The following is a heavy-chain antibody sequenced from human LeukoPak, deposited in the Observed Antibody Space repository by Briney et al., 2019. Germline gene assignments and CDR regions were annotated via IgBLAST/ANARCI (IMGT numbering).Heavy chain of an antibody. Sequence: SETLSLTCTVSGGSIISYSWSWIRQPPGKGLEWIGYIYYIGSTKYNPSLKSRVTISVDTPKNVLSLRLSSVTAADTAVYYCARHRAYSSSSPFDYWGQGTLVTVSS. CDR2: IYYIGST. CDR3: ARHRAYSSSSPFDY. CDR1: GGSIISYS. J-gene: IGHJ4*02. V-gene: IGHV4-59*08. D-gene: IGHD6-6*01.